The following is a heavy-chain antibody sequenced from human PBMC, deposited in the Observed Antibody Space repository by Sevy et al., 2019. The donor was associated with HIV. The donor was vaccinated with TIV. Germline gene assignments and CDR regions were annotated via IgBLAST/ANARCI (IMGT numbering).Heavy chain of an antibody. CDR1: GFTFSKYS. Sequence: GGSLRLSCAASGFTFSKYSMSWVRQPPGKGLEWVSTLSFGCGEINYADSVKGRFTNSRDNSKSSVYLQMNNLGPEETAVYYCAREGCTKPHDYWGQGTLVTVSS. CDR3: AREGCTKPHDY. D-gene: IGHD2-8*01. CDR2: LSFGCGEI. V-gene: IGHV3-23*01. J-gene: IGHJ4*02.